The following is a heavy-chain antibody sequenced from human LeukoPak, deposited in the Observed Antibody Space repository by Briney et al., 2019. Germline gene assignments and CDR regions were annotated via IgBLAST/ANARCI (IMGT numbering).Heavy chain of an antibody. V-gene: IGHV3-74*01. CDR1: GFTFSSYW. Sequence: GGSLRLSCAASGFTFSSYWMHWVRQAPGKGLVWVSRINSDGSSTSYADSVKGRFTISRDNAKNTLYLQMSSLRAEDTAVYYCARDREYFDWFPDYWGQGTLVTVSS. CDR2: INSDGSST. CDR3: ARDREYFDWFPDY. D-gene: IGHD3-9*01. J-gene: IGHJ4*02.